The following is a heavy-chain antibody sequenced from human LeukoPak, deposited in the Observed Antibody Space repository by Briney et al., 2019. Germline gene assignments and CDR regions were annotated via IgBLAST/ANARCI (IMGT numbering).Heavy chain of an antibody. V-gene: IGHV3-30-3*01. CDR2: ISYDGGLQ. CDR1: GFTFNTYT. CDR3: ARDPTVSVPDYFDY. Sequence: GGSLRLSCAASGFTFNTYTMHWVRQTPDKGLEWVAVISYDGGLQFYGDSVKGRFIISRDNSKNTLYLQMNSLGPEDTAVYYCARDPTVSVPDYFDYWGQGILVTVSS. D-gene: IGHD5/OR15-5a*01. J-gene: IGHJ4*02.